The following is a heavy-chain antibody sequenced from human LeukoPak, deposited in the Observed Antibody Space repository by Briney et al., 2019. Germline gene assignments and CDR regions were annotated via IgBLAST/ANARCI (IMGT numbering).Heavy chain of an antibody. CDR1: GGSISSSSYY. J-gene: IGHJ3*02. V-gene: IGHV4-39*01. CDR3: ARQSLHDYDSSGYYLGAFDI. Sequence: SETLSLTCTVSGGSISSSSYYWGWIRQPPGKGLEWVGSIYYSGSTYYNPSLKSRVTISVDTSKNQFSLKLSSVTAADTAVYYCARQSLHDYDSSGYYLGAFDIWGQGTMVTLSS. CDR2: IYYSGST. D-gene: IGHD3-22*01.